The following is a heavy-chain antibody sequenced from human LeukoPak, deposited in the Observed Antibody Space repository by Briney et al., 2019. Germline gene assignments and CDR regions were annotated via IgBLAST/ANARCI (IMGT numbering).Heavy chain of an antibody. CDR2: NSVGGGST. CDR3: AKRGVVIRVILVGFHKEAYYFDS. Sequence: GGSLRLFCAASGFTFSTYGMDWVRQAPAKGLEWVSANSVGGGSTYYADSVKGRFTISRDNPKNTLYLQMNSLRAEDTAVYFCAKRGVVIRVILVGFHKEAYYFDSWGQGALVTVSS. J-gene: IGHJ4*02. CDR1: GFTFSTYG. D-gene: IGHD3-22*01. V-gene: IGHV3-23*01.